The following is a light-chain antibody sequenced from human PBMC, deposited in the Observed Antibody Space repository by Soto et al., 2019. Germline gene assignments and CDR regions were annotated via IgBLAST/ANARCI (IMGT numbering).Light chain of an antibody. CDR1: QSVNNDY. CDR3: QRYGDSPPWT. Sequence: DIVLTQSPGTLSLSPGERATLSCRASQSVNNDYLAWYQQKAGQAPRLLIFAASIRAADIPDRFSGSGSGTDFTLTISRLEPEDFAVYYCQRYGDSPPWTFGQGTKVDVK. V-gene: IGKV3-20*01. CDR2: AAS. J-gene: IGKJ1*01.